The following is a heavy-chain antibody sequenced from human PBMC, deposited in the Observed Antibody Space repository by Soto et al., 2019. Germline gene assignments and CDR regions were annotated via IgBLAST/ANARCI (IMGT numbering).Heavy chain of an antibody. Sequence: ASVQASCKASGGTFSSYAIAWVRQAPGQGLEWMGWIRVHNGNTNYAQKLQGRVTMTTDTSTSTAYMELRSLRSDDTAVYYCVRDLDGSGSYYTDYWGPGTLVTVSS. CDR1: GGTFSSYA. CDR3: VRDLDGSGSYYTDY. J-gene: IGHJ4*02. D-gene: IGHD3-10*01. V-gene: IGHV1-18*01. CDR2: IRVHNGNT.